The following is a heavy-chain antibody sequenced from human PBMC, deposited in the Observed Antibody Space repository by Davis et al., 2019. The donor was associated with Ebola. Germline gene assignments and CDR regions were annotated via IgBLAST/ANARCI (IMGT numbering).Heavy chain of an antibody. Sequence: GESLKIPCAASGFTFRSYWMSWVRQAPGKGLEWVANIKQDGSEKYYVDSVKGRFTISRDNAKNSLYLQMNSLRAEDTAVYYCAKNSGYGYVSWGQGTLVTVSS. V-gene: IGHV3-7*01. CDR2: IKQDGSEK. J-gene: IGHJ5*02. CDR3: AKNSGYGYVS. CDR1: GFTFRSYW. D-gene: IGHD5-12*01.